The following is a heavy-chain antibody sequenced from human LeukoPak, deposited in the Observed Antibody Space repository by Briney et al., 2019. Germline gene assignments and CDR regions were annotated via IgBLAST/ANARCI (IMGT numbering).Heavy chain of an antibody. CDR3: ATEGSSYYGISGYHDY. V-gene: IGHV1-8*01. Sequence: ASVKVSCKASGYIFTSYDINWVRQATGQGLEWMGWMNPNSGNTGYAQKFQGRVTMTRNTSISTAYMELSSLRSEDTAVYYCATEGSSYYGISGYHDYWGQGTLVTVSS. CDR1: GYIFTSYD. J-gene: IGHJ4*02. CDR2: MNPNSGNT. D-gene: IGHD3-22*01.